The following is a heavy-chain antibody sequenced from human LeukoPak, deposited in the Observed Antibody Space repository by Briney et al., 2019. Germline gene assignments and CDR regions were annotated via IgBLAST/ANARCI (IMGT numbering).Heavy chain of an antibody. CDR2: IRYDGSNK. V-gene: IGHV3-30*02. J-gene: IGHJ4*02. Sequence: PGGSLRLSCAASGLTFSSYGMHWVRQAPGKGLEWVAFIRYDGSNKYYADSVKGRFTISRDNSKNTLYLQMNSLRAEDTAVYYCAKPELERRIPTDYWGQGTLVTVSS. CDR3: AKPELERRIPTDY. D-gene: IGHD1-1*01. CDR1: GLTFSSYG.